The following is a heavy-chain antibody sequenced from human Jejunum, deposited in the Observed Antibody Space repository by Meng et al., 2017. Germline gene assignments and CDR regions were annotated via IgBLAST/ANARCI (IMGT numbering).Heavy chain of an antibody. CDR1: GFTFKSYE. J-gene: IGHJ4*02. D-gene: IGHD4-23*01. V-gene: IGHV3-48*03. CDR3: ARGRTVVNSFIDF. Sequence: GGSLRLSCVASGFTFKSYEMNWIRQAPGKGLEWLAFIGSVNLGGAIYYADSVQGRFTISRDDATNTVFLQMNSLRVEDTGLYYCARGRTVVNSFIDFWGQGTLVTVSS. CDR2: IGSVNLGGAI.